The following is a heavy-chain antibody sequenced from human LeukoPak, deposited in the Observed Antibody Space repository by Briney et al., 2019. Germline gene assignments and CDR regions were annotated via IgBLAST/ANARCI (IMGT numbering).Heavy chain of an antibody. CDR3: ARGDGYNFFDY. J-gene: IGHJ4*02. CDR2: FYVGGAT. D-gene: IGHD5-24*01. V-gene: IGHV3-53*01. CDR1: GFSVTNNY. Sequence: GASLRLSCAVSGFSVTNNYMSWVRQAPGKGLEWVSVFYVGGATYYADSVKGRFTISRDNSENTLYLQMKSLRAEDTAVYYCARGDGYNFFDYWGQGTLVTVSS.